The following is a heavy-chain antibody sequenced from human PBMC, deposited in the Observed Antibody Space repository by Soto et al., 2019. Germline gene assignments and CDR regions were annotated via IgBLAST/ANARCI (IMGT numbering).Heavy chain of an antibody. J-gene: IGHJ4*02. CDR1: GGTFSSYA. Sequence: SVKVSCKASGGTFSSYAISWVRQAPGQGLEWMGGIIPIFGTANYAQKFQGRVTITADESTSTAYMELSSLRSEDTAVYYCARTRPSGSYDDYWGQGTLVTVSS. CDR2: IIPIFGTA. D-gene: IGHD1-26*01. CDR3: ARTRPSGSYDDY. V-gene: IGHV1-69*13.